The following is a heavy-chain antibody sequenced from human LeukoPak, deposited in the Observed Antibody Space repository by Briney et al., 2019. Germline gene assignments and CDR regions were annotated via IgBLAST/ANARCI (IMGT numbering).Heavy chain of an antibody. CDR1: GFTFSSYW. Sequence: GGSLRLSCAASGFTFSSYWMHLVRQAPGKGLVWVSRITSDGSSTSYADSVKGRFTISRDNAKNTLYLQMNSLRAEDTAVYYCASSGWSSPFDYWGQGTLVTVSS. CDR3: ASSGWSSPFDY. V-gene: IGHV3-74*01. J-gene: IGHJ4*02. D-gene: IGHD6-19*01. CDR2: ITSDGSST.